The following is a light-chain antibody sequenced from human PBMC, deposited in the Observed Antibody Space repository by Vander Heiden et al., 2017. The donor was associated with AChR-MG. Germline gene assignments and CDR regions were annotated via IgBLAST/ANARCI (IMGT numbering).Light chain of an antibody. CDR2: LNSDGSH. Sequence: QLVLTQSPSASASLGASVKLTCTLSSGHSSSAIAWHQQQPEKGPRYLMKLNSDGSHSKGDGIPDRFSGSSSGAERYLTISSLQSEDEADYYCQTWGTGMVFGGGTKLTVL. CDR3: QTWGTGMV. V-gene: IGLV4-69*01. J-gene: IGLJ2*01. CDR1: SGHSSSA.